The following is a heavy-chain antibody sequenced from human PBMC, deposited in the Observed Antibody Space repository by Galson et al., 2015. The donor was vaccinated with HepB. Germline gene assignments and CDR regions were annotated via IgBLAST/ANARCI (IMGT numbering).Heavy chain of an antibody. D-gene: IGHD6-13*01. CDR3: ARGRPYSSSWYPRPGHWFDP. CDR1: GGSFSGYY. J-gene: IGHJ5*02. CDR2: INHSGST. V-gene: IGHV4-34*01. Sequence: ETLSLTCAVYGGSFSGYYWSWIRQPPGKGLEWIGEINHSGSTNYNPSLKSRVTISVDTSKNQFSLKLSSVTAADTAVYYRARGRPYSSSWYPRPGHWFDPWGQGTLVTVSS.